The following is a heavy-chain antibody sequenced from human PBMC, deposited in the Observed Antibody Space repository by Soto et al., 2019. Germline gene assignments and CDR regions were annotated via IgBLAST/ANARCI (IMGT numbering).Heavy chain of an antibody. V-gene: IGHV3-23*01. Sequence: EVQLLESGGGLVQPGGSLRLSCAASGFTLSSYAMSWVRQAPGKGLEGVSVINNSGGDTYYADSVKGRFAISRDSSKNTLNLQRNSRRAEDTAVYYGAKDSDERDRIFRYFDLWGRGTLVTVSS. D-gene: IGHD2-15*01. CDR3: AKDSDERDRIFRYFDL. CDR2: INNSGGDT. J-gene: IGHJ2*01. CDR1: GFTLSSYA.